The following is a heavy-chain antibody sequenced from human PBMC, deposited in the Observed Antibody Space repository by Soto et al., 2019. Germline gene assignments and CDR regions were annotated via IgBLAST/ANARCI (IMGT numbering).Heavy chain of an antibody. V-gene: IGHV1-18*01. CDR1: GYTFTSYG. CDR3: ARDLYSGYDSTHSLEY. J-gene: IGHJ4*02. Sequence: ASVKVSCKASGYTFTSYGISWVRQAPGQGLEWMGWISAYNGNTNYAQKLQGRVTMTTDTSTSTAYMELRSLRSDDTAVYYCARDLYSGYDSTHSLEYWGQGTLVTVSS. D-gene: IGHD5-12*01. CDR2: ISAYNGNT.